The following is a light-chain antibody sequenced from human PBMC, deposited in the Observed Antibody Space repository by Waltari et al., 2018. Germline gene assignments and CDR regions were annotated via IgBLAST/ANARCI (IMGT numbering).Light chain of an antibody. CDR2: GDD. CDR3: QSYDSSLSGV. V-gene: IGLV1-40*01. Sequence: YQQVPGTAPKLLVSGDDNRPSGVPDRVSGSKSGSSASLAITGLQAEDEADYYGQSYDSSLSGVFGGGTKLTVL. J-gene: IGLJ2*01.